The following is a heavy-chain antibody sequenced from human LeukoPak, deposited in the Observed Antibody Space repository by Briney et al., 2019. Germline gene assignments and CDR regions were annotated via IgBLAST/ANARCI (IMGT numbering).Heavy chain of an antibody. Sequence: PSETLSLTCNVSGGSINTANYYWTWIRQPPGKGLEWIGYISYSGTPYYNPSLNSRLTMSLDTSKNQFSLRLNSVTAADTAMYYCARDRYGDFEDYWGQGTLVTVSS. V-gene: IGHV4-30-4*08. CDR2: ISYSGTP. CDR3: ARDRYGDFEDY. CDR1: GGSINTANYY. D-gene: IGHD4-17*01. J-gene: IGHJ4*02.